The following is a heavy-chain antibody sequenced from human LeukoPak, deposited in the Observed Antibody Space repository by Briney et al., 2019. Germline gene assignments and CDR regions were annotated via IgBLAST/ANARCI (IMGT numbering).Heavy chain of an antibody. CDR3: ARDVGFQDAFDI. D-gene: IGHD3-10*01. CDR1: GGSISSYY. Sequence: SETLSLTCTVSGGSISSYYWSWIRQPPGKGLEWIGYICYSGSTNYNPSLKSRVTISVDTSKNQFSLKLSSVTAADTAVYYCARDVGFQDAFDIWGQGTMVTVSS. J-gene: IGHJ3*02. CDR2: ICYSGST. V-gene: IGHV4-59*01.